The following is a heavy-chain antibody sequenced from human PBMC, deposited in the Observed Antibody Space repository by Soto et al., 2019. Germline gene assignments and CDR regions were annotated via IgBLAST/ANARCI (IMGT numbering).Heavy chain of an antibody. CDR2: INPNSGGT. D-gene: IGHD3-16*01. CDR3: ARVRVGGGGGMEG. J-gene: IGHJ6*01. V-gene: IGHV1-2*04. Sequence: QVHLVQSGAEVKKPGASVKVSCKASGYTFTGYYIHWVRQAPGHALEWMGWINPNSGGTSYGQKFQAWVTMTRGTARGGAWLGGGRGRSAGAGGWCGARVRVGGGGGMEGWGEGATVIVSS. CDR1: GYTFTGYY.